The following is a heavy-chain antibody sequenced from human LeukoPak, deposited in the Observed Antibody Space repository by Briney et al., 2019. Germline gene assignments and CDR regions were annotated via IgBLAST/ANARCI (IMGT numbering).Heavy chain of an antibody. Sequence: GGSLRLSCAAARFTFDDYGMTWVRQAPGKGLEWVSGINLYGSSTGYVDSVKGRFTISRDNAKNSLYLQMNSPRAEDTALYYCARAYCTSTNCLPDYWGQGTLVIVSS. CDR2: INLYGSST. V-gene: IGHV3-20*04. D-gene: IGHD2-2*01. CDR3: ARAYCTSTNCLPDY. CDR1: RFTFDDYG. J-gene: IGHJ4*02.